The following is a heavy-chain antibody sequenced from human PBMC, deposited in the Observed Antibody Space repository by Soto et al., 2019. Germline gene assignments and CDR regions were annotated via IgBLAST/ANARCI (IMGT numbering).Heavy chain of an antibody. J-gene: IGHJ4*02. CDR3: ARGRYGDY. Sequence: QVHLVQSGAEVKKPGASVKVSCKASGYTFTSYGITWVRQAPGQGLEWMGWISAHNGNTDYAQKLQARVIVTRDTSASTAYMELMGPRSDDTAVYYCARGRYGDYWGQGARVTASS. CDR2: ISAHNGNT. V-gene: IGHV1-18*01. D-gene: IGHD1-1*01. CDR1: GYTFTSYG.